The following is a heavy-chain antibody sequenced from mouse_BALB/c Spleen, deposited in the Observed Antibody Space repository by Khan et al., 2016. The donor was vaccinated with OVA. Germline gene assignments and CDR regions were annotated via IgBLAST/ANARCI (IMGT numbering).Heavy chain of an antibody. CDR3: TRLAYYYDSEGFAY. D-gene: IGHD1-1*01. J-gene: IGHJ3*01. CDR2: VSTGGSYT. CDR1: GFTFSTYG. V-gene: IGHV5-6*01. Sequence: EVELVESGGDLVKPGGSLKLSCAASGFTFSTYGMSWVRQAPDKRLEWVATVSTGGSYTYYPDSVKGRFTISRDNAKNTLYLKMSGLSSKETAMFYCTRLAYYYDSEGFAYWGQGTLVTVSA.